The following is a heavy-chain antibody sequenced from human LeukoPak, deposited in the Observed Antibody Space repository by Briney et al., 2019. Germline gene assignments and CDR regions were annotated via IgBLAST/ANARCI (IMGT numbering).Heavy chain of an antibody. CDR1: GFTFSSYA. V-gene: IGHV3-23*01. D-gene: IGHD6-13*01. CDR3: AKSWRYSRDGLDY. J-gene: IGHJ4*02. Sequence: GGSLRLSCAASGFTFSSYAMSWVRQAPGKGLQWVSAISSTGGSTYYVDSVKGRFTISRDNSRNTLYLQMNSLRVEGTALYYCAKSWRYSRDGLDYWGQGALVTVSS. CDR2: ISSTGGST.